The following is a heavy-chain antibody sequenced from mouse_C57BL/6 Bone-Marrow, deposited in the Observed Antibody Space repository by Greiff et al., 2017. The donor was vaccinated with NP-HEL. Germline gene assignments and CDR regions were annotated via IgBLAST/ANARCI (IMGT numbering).Heavy chain of an antibody. J-gene: IGHJ2*01. Sequence: QVQLQQSGAELARPGASVKLSCKASGYTFTSYGISWVKQRTGQGLEWIGEIYPRSGNTYYNEKFKGKATLTADKSSSTAYMELRSLTSEDSAVYFCARGPDGSRDFDYWGQGTTLTVSS. CDR2: IYPRSGNT. CDR1: GYTFTSYG. V-gene: IGHV1-81*01. D-gene: IGHD1-1*01. CDR3: ARGPDGSRDFDY.